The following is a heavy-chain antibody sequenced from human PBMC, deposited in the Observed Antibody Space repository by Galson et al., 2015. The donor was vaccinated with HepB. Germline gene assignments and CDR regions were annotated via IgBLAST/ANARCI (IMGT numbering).Heavy chain of an antibody. CDR1: GYTFTSYD. V-gene: IGHV1-8*01. Sequence: SVKVSCKASGYTFTSYDTNWVRQATGQGLEWMGWMNPNSGNTGYAQKFQGRVTMTRNTSISTAYMELSSLRSEDTAVYYCARGLRSSGWSSYFDYWGQGTLVTVSS. CDR2: MNPNSGNT. J-gene: IGHJ4*02. D-gene: IGHD6-19*01. CDR3: ARGLRSSGWSSYFDY.